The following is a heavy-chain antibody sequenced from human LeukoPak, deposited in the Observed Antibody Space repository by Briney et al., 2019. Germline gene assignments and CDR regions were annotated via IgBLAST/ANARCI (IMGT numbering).Heavy chain of an antibody. J-gene: IGHJ6*03. CDR2: ITWNSDTI. CDR3: AKGGLGYCSSTSCYGPQYYMDV. CDR1: GFTFSSYG. Sequence: PGGSLRLSCAASGFTFSSYGMSWVRQAPGKGLEWVSGITWNSDTIAYADSVKGRFTISRDNSKNTLYLQMNSLRAEDTAVYYCAKGGLGYCSSTSCYGPQYYMDVWGKGTTVTISS. V-gene: IGHV3-23*01. D-gene: IGHD2-2*01.